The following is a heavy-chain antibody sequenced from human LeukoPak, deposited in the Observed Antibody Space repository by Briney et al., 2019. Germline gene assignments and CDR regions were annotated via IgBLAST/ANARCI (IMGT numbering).Heavy chain of an antibody. CDR1: DGSISSYY. D-gene: IGHD1-26*01. V-gene: IGHV4-4*07. J-gene: IGHJ4*02. CDR2: IYTTGSA. Sequence: KPSETLSLTCTVSDGSISSYYWNWIRQPAGKGLEWIGRIYTTGSANYNPSLKSRVTMSVDTSKNQFSLKLSSVTAADTAVHYCARSSGSYRLDYWGQGSLVTVSS. CDR3: ARSSGSYRLDY.